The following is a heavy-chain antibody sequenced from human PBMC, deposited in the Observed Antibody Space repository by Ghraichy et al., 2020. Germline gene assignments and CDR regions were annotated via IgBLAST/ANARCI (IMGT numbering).Heavy chain of an antibody. CDR1: GFTFNKYG. CDR2: IRYDGSYK. D-gene: IGHD3-10*01. J-gene: IGHJ4*02. CDR3: AKDAELEAYGSAIYYLDF. Sequence: GSLKLSCVASGFTFNKYGMHWVRQAPGKGLEWVAFIRYDGSYKYFAGSVKGRFTISRDDSENTFYLQLNSLRTEDTAVYYCAKDAELEAYGSAIYYLDFWGQGAQVTVSS. V-gene: IGHV3-30*02.